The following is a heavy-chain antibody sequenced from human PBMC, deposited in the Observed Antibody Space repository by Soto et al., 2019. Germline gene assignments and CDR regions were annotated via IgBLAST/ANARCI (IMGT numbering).Heavy chain of an antibody. CDR2: IKQDGSEI. V-gene: IGHV3-7*05. CDR3: AKSLSAIPGDS. D-gene: IGHD2-2*01. Sequence: EVQLVESGGGLVQSGGSLRLSCAASGFTFSSCWMSWVRQGPGKGPEWVANIKQDGSEIYYVDSVKGRFTISRDNAKSSLYLQMTSLRAEDTAVYHCAKSLSAIPGDSWGQGTLVTVSS. CDR1: GFTFSSCW. J-gene: IGHJ4*02.